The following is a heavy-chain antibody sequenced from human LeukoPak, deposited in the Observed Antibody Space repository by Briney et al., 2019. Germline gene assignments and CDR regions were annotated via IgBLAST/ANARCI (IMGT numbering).Heavy chain of an antibody. D-gene: IGHD3-22*01. CDR3: AKDPGSDRSASTHFGS. Sequence: GGSLRLSCAPSGFAFSSYGMHWVRQAPGKGLEWVALIRSDGSNKYYADSVKGRFTISRDNSKNTLCLQMNSLRAEDTAVYYCAKDPGSDRSASTHFGSWGQGTLVTVSS. V-gene: IGHV3-30*02. CDR1: GFAFSSYG. J-gene: IGHJ4*02. CDR2: IRSDGSNK.